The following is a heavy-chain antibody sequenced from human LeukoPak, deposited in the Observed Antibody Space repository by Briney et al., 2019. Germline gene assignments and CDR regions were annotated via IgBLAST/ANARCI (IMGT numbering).Heavy chain of an antibody. Sequence: ASVKVSCKASGYTFTGHYMHWVRQAPGQGLEWMGWINPHSGGTNYAQKFQGRVTMTRDTSISAAYMELSRLRSDDTAVYYCARGGHYYYDRSGYYYSPADYWGQGTLVTVSS. J-gene: IGHJ4*02. CDR2: INPHSGGT. CDR3: ARGGHYYYDRSGYYYSPADY. CDR1: GYTFTGHY. V-gene: IGHV1-2*02. D-gene: IGHD3-22*01.